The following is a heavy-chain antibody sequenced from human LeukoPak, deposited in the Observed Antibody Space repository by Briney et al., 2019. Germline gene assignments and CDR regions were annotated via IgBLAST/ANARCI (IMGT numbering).Heavy chain of an antibody. CDR1: GFTFSDYY. D-gene: IGHD3-10*01. J-gene: IGHJ2*01. Sequence: PGGSLRLSCAASGFTFSDYYMSWIRQAPRKGLEWVSYISSSGTTIYYADSVKGRFTISRDNSKNTLFLQMNSLRAEDTAVYYCAKGPSLWFGELDGYFGLWGRGTLVTVSS. CDR2: ISSSGTTI. V-gene: IGHV3-11*01. CDR3: AKGPSLWFGELDGYFGL.